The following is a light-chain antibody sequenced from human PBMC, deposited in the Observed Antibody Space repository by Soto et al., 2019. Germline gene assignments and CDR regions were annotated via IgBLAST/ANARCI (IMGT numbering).Light chain of an antibody. J-gene: IGLJ3*02. Sequence: QTVVIQEPSLTVSPGETVTITCASSTGAVTSASYPNWLQQKPGQAPRALVHSTSNKHSWTPARFSGSLLGGKAALTLSGVQPEDEADYYCLLYYGNIQVFGRGTKLTVL. CDR2: STS. V-gene: IGLV7-43*01. CDR3: LLYYGNIQV. CDR1: TGAVTSASY.